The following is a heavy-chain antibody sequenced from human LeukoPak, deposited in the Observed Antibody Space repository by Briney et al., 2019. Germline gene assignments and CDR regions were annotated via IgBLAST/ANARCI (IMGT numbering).Heavy chain of an antibody. CDR3: ARRGYSSGWNRFDY. CDR1: GFTFSSYS. Sequence: GGSLRLSCVVSGFTFSSYSVNWVRQSPGKGLEWVSYISSSSSYIHYADSVKGRFTISRDNAKKSLYLQMNSLRAEDTAVYYCARRGYSSGWNRFDYWGQGTLVTVSS. CDR2: ISSSSSYI. J-gene: IGHJ4*02. D-gene: IGHD6-25*01. V-gene: IGHV3-21*01.